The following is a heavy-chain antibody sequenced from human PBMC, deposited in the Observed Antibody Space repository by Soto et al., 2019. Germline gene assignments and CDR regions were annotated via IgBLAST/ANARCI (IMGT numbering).Heavy chain of an antibody. J-gene: IGHJ6*02. CDR1: GYTFTSYG. V-gene: IGHV1-18*01. Sequence: QVQLVQSGAEVKKPGAPVKVSCKASGYTFTSYGISWVRQAPGQGLEWMGWISAYNGNTNYAQKLQGRVTMTTDTSTSTAYMELRSLRSDDTAVDYCASFSIAATDPYGMDVWGQGTTVTVSS. CDR3: ASFSIAATDPYGMDV. D-gene: IGHD6-13*01. CDR2: ISAYNGNT.